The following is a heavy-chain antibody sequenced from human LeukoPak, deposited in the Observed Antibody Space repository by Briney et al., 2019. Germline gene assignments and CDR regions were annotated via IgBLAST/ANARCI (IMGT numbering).Heavy chain of an antibody. J-gene: IGHJ3*01. CDR3: ARRSPMGDAFDV. CDR2: VYPGNSDS. D-gene: IGHD2-15*01. CDR1: GYSFTNYL. V-gene: IGHV5-51*01. Sequence: GESLEISCKGSGYSFTNYLIGWVRQMPGKGLEWMGLVYPGNSDSRYSPSFQGQVIISADKSISTAYLQRSSLKASDTAMYYCARRSPMGDAFDVWGQGTMVTVSS.